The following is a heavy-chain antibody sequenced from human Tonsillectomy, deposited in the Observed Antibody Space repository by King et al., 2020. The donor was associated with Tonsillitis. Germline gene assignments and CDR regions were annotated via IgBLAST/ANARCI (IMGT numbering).Heavy chain of an antibody. CDR3: KRRLVHGGYYFDY. Sequence: VQLVESGGGLVKPGGSLRLSCAASGFTFSNAWMNWVRQAPGKGLEWVGRIKSKTDGGTTDYAAPVKGRFTISRDDSKNTLYLQMNSLKTEDTAVYYCKRRLVHGGYYFDYWGQGTLVTVSS. CDR1: GFTFSNAW. J-gene: IGHJ4*02. D-gene: IGHD6-19*01. V-gene: IGHV3-15*07. CDR2: IKSKTDGGTT.